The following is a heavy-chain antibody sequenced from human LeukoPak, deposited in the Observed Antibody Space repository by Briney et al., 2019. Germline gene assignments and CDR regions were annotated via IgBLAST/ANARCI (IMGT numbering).Heavy chain of an antibody. V-gene: IGHV1-69*06. J-gene: IGHJ3*02. CDR1: GGTFSSYA. Sequence: ASVKVSCKASGGTFSSYAISWVRQAPGQGLEWMGGIIPIFGTANYAQKFQGRVTITADKSTSTAYMELSSLRSEDTAVYYCARGIAARGDAFDIWGQGTMVTVSS. CDR2: IIPIFGTA. CDR3: ARGIAARGDAFDI. D-gene: IGHD6-6*01.